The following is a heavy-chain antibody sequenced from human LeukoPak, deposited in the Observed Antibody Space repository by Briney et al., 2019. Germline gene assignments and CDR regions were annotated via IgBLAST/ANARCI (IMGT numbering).Heavy chain of an antibody. CDR3: ARVSWFDDLPNY. Sequence: SETLSLTFTVSGGSISSSNFYLGWIRRPPGKGLEWIGSIYYSGSTYYNPSLKSRVTISVDTSKNQFSLKLSSVTAADTAVYYCARVSWFDDLPNYWGQGTMVSVSS. CDR2: IYYSGST. J-gene: IGHJ4*02. D-gene: IGHD3-10*01. CDR1: GGSISSSNFY. V-gene: IGHV4-39*07.